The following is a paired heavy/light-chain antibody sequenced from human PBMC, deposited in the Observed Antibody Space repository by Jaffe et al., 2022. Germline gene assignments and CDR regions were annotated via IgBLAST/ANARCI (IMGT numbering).Heavy chain of an antibody. CDR1: GGSISSSSYY. CDR3: ARGARGANYLGYYYYYMDV. V-gene: IGHV4-39*01. D-gene: IGHD1-7*01. Sequence: QLQLQESGPGLVKPSETLSLTCTVSGGSISSSSYYWGWIRQPPGRGLEWIGTIYYSGGTYYNPSLRSRVTISVDTSKNQFSLRLSSVTAADTAVYYCARGARGANYLGYYYYYMDVWGKGTTVTVSS. J-gene: IGHJ6*03. CDR2: IYYSGGT.
Light chain of an antibody. V-gene: IGLV1-51*01. CDR1: SSNIGNNY. J-gene: IGLJ3*02. Sequence: QSVLTQPPSVSAAPGQKVTISCSGSSSNIGNNYVSWYQQLPGTAPKLLIYDNNKRPSGIPDRFSGSKSGTSATLGITGLQTGDEADYYCGTWDTSLSAGVFGGGTKLTVL. CDR3: GTWDTSLSAGV. CDR2: DNN.